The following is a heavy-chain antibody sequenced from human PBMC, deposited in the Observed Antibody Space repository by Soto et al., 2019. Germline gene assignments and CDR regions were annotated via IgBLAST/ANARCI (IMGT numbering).Heavy chain of an antibody. CDR1: GFTFSSYS. J-gene: IGHJ3*02. CDR3: ASGDYGDYLLLAFDI. Sequence: EVQLVESGGGLVQPGGSLRLSCAASGFTFSSYSMNWVRQAPGKGLEWVSYISSSSSTIYYADSVKGRFTISRDNAKNSLYLQMNSLRAEDTAVYYCASGDYGDYLLLAFDIWGQGTMVTVSS. D-gene: IGHD4-17*01. V-gene: IGHV3-48*01. CDR2: ISSSSSTI.